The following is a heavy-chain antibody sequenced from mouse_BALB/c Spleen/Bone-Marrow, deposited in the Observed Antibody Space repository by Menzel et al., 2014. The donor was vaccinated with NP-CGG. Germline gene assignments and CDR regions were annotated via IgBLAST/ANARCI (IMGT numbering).Heavy chain of an antibody. V-gene: IGHV3-6*02. CDR2: ISFDGSN. Sequence: EVKLEESGPGPVKPSQSLSLTCSVTGYSITSGYFWNWIRQFPGNKLEWMGYISFDGSNNYNPSLKNRISITRDTSKNQFFLKLSSVTTEDSSTYYCARTYYRYGAYYFDCWGQGTTLTVSS. CDR3: ARTYYRYGAYYFDC. CDR1: GYSITSGYF. J-gene: IGHJ2*01. D-gene: IGHD2-14*01.